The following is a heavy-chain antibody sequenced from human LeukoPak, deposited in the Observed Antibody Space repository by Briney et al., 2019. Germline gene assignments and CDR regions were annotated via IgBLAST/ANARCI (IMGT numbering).Heavy chain of an antibody. CDR1: GYTFTGYY. J-gene: IGHJ6*02. Sequence: GASVRVSCKASGYTFTGYYMHWVRQAPGQGLEWMGWINPNSGGTNYAQKFQGRVTMTRDTSISTAYMELSRLRSDDTAVYYCARDPLRFLDGVYGMDVWGQGTPRTVSS. D-gene: IGHD3-3*01. V-gene: IGHV1-2*02. CDR3: ARDPLRFLDGVYGMDV. CDR2: INPNSGGT.